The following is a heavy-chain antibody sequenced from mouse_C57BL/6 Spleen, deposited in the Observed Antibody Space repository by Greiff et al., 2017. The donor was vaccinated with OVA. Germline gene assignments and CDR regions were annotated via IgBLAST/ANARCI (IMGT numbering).Heavy chain of an antibody. CDR2: IHPNSGST. Sequence: VQLQQSGAELVKPGASVKLSCKASGYTFTSYWMHWVKQRPGQGLEWIGMIHPNSGSTNYNEKFKSKATLTVDKSSSTAYMQLSSLTSEDSAVYYCARLSNAVGAMDYWGQGTSVTVSS. J-gene: IGHJ4*01. V-gene: IGHV1-64*01. CDR3: ARLSNAVGAMDY. CDR1: GYTFTSYW. D-gene: IGHD2-5*01.